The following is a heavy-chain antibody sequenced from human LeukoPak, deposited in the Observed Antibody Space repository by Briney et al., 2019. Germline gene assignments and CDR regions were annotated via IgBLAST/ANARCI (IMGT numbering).Heavy chain of an antibody. V-gene: IGHV3-66*01. CDR2: IYSGGST. D-gene: IGHD3-16*01. CDR3: AREGGFQSKYSTDYFDY. Sequence: GGSLRLSCAASGFTVSSNYMSWVRQAPGKGLEWVSDIYSGGSTYYADSVKGRFTISRDNSKNTLYPQMNSLRAEDTAVYYCAREGGFQSKYSTDYFDYWGQGTLVTVSS. J-gene: IGHJ4*02. CDR1: GFTVSSNY.